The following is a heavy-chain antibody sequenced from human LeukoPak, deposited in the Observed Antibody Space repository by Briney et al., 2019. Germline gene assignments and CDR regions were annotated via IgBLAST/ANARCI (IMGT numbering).Heavy chain of an antibody. J-gene: IGHJ4*02. Sequence: ASVKVSCKASGYTFTSYDINWVRQATGQGLEWMGCMNPNSGNTGYAQKFQGRVTMTRNTSISTAYMELSSLRSEDTAVYYCAREVPDCSGGSCYSSGYGFWGQGTLVTVSS. V-gene: IGHV1-8*01. CDR1: GYTFTSYD. D-gene: IGHD2-15*01. CDR2: MNPNSGNT. CDR3: AREVPDCSGGSCYSSGYGF.